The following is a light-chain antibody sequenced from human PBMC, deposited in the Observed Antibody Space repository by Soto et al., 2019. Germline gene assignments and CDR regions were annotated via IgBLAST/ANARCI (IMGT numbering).Light chain of an antibody. CDR2: GAS. CDR1: QSVSGAY. J-gene: IGKJ2*01. CDR3: QQFGSSLYA. V-gene: IGKV3-20*01. Sequence: EIVLTQSPGTLSLSPGERATLSCRASQSVSGAYISWYQQKPGQAPRLLIYGASNRATGVPDRFSGSGSGTDFTLTISRLEPEDFAMYYCQQFGSSLYAFGQVNKVEIK.